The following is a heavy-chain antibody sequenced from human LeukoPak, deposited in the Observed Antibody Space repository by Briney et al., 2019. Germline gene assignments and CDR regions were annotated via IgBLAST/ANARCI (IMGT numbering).Heavy chain of an antibody. V-gene: IGHV1-46*01. Sequence: ASVKVSCKASGYTFTSYYMHWVRQAPGQGLEWMGIINPSGGSTSYAQKFQGRVTITTDESTSTAYMELSSLRSEDTAVYYCARGRYCSSTSCLAWKNWFDPWGQGTLVTVSS. CDR1: GYTFTSYY. D-gene: IGHD2-2*01. J-gene: IGHJ5*02. CDR3: ARGRYCSSTSCLAWKNWFDP. CDR2: INPSGGST.